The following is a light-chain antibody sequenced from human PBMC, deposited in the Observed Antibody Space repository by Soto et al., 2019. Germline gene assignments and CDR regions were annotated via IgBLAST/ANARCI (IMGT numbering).Light chain of an antibody. V-gene: IGLV2-14*01. J-gene: IGLJ1*01. CDR2: DVY. CDR3: SSFATSSSDV. Sequence: LTQPASVSGSPGQSITISCTGTSSDVGGFNYVSWYQQHPGKAPKLLIFDVYSRPSGISNRFSGSKSGNTASLTISGLQAEDEADYYCSSFATSSSDVFGAGTKVTVL. CDR1: SSDVGGFNY.